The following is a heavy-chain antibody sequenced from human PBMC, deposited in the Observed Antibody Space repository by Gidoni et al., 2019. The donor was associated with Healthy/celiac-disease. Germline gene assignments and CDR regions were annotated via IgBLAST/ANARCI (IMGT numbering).Heavy chain of an antibody. CDR1: GFPFSSYD. CDR3: ARRSGYGELWYFDL. V-gene: IGHV3-13*01. J-gene: IGHJ2*01. Sequence: EVQLVESGGGLVQTGGSLRLPCAPSGFPFSSYDMHWVRQATGKGLEWVSAIGTAGDTYYPGSVKGRFTISRENAKNSLYLQVNSLRAGDTAVYYCARRSGYGELWYFDLWGRGTLVTVSS. CDR2: IGTAGDT. D-gene: IGHD5-12*01.